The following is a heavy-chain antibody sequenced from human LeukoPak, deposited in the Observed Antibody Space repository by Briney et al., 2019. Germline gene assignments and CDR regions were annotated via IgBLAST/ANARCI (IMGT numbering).Heavy chain of an antibody. CDR3: ARASYSGYDSPRDYYFDY. CDR2: IISTSNYI. D-gene: IGHD5-12*01. V-gene: IGHV3-21*01. CDR1: GFTFCSYT. J-gene: IGHJ4*02. Sequence: GGSLRLSCEASGFTFCSYTFNCVRQAPGKGLECLPSIISTSNYIYYPDSVKGRLTVSRDNAKNSLYLQMNSLRAEETAVYFCARASYSGYDSPRDYYFDYWGQGTLVT.